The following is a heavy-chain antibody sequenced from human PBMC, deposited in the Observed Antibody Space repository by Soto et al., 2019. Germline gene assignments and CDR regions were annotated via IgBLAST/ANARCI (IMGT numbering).Heavy chain of an antibody. V-gene: IGHV4-30-4*01. CDR1: GGSISSGDYY. CDR3: AREFRYYDILTGAFDP. Sequence: SETLSLTCSVSGGSISSGDYYWGWIRQPPGKGLEWIGYIYYSGSAYYNPSLKSRVTISVDTSKNQFSLKLGSVTAADTAVYYCAREFRYYDILTGAFDPWGQGTLVTVSS. J-gene: IGHJ5*02. CDR2: IYYSGSA. D-gene: IGHD3-9*01.